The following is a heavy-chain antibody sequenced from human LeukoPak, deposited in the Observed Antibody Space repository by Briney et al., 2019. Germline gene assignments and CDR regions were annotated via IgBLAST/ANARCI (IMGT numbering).Heavy chain of an antibody. CDR1: GFTFSNYA. V-gene: IGHV3-23*01. J-gene: IGHJ4*02. CDR3: AKGQEYNYGDSIDY. Sequence: GGSLRLSCAASGFTFSNYAMTWVRQAPGKGLEWVSVISGGGGSTYYADSVKGRFSISRDNSKNTQYLQMNSLRDEDTAVYYCAKGQEYNYGDSIDYWGQGTLVAVSS. D-gene: IGHD5-18*01. CDR2: ISGGGGST.